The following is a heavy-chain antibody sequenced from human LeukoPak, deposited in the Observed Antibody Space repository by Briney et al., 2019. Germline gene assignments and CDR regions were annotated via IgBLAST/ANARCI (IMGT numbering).Heavy chain of an antibody. J-gene: IGHJ3*02. D-gene: IGHD3-3*01. V-gene: IGHV3-23*01. CDR2: ISGSGGST. CDR1: GFTFSSYA. Sequence: GGSLRLSCAASGFTFSSYAMSWVRQAPGKGLEWVSAISGSGGSTYYADSVKGRFTISRDNSENTLYLQMNSLRAEDTAVYYCASCGEYYDFWSGYYYDAFDIWGQGTMVTVSS. CDR3: ASCGEYYDFWSGYYYDAFDI.